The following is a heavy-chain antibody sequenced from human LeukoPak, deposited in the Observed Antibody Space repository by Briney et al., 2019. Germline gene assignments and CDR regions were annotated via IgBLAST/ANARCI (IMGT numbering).Heavy chain of an antibody. D-gene: IGHD3-22*01. V-gene: IGHV4-39*01. Sequence: SETLSLTCTVSSDSISNSAYYWGWIRQPPGRGLEWIGTIYYNRGTYYNPSLKSRVTISVDTSKNQFSLKLSSVTAADTAVYYCARLLVGVITTHSGDCWGQGTLVTVSS. CDR2: IYYNRGT. CDR3: ARLLVGVITTHSGDC. J-gene: IGHJ4*02. CDR1: SDSISNSAYY.